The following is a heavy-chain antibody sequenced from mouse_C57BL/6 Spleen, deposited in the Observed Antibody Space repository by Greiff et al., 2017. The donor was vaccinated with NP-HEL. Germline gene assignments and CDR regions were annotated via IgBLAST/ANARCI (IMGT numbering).Heavy chain of an antibody. CDR3: ARGGLGRRGNAMDY. Sequence: QVQLKESGAELVKPGASVKMSCKASGYTFTTYPIEWMKQNHGKSLEWIGNFNPYNDDTKYNEKFKGKATLTVEKSSSTVYLELSRLTSDDSAVYYCARGGLGRRGNAMDYWGQGTSVTVSS. CDR1: GYTFTTYP. D-gene: IGHD4-1*01. CDR2: FNPYNDDT. V-gene: IGHV1-47*01. J-gene: IGHJ4*01.